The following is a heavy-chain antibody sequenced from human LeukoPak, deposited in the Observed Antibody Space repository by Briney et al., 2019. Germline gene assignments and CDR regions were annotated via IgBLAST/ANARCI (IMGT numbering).Heavy chain of an antibody. Sequence: GGSLRLSCAASGFTFSTHWMHWVRQAPGKGLMWVSRINGDGSATNYADSVEGRFTISRDNAKNTLYLQMNSLRAEDTAVYYCASFVTIPSWGQGTLVTVSS. CDR1: GFTFSTHW. V-gene: IGHV3-74*01. J-gene: IGHJ5*02. CDR2: INGDGSAT. CDR3: ASFVTIPS. D-gene: IGHD2-21*01.